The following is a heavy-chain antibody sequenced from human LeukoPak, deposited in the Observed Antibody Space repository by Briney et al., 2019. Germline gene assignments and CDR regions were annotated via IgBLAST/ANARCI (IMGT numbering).Heavy chain of an antibody. Sequence: GASVKVSRKASGYTFTGYYMHWVRQAPGQGLEWMGRINPNSGGTNYAQKFQGRVTMTRDTSTSTAYMELSRLRSDDTAVYYCARWVVGATTWFDPWGQGTLVTVSS. J-gene: IGHJ5*02. V-gene: IGHV1-2*06. D-gene: IGHD1-26*01. CDR1: GYTFTGYY. CDR3: ARWVVGATTWFDP. CDR2: INPNSGGT.